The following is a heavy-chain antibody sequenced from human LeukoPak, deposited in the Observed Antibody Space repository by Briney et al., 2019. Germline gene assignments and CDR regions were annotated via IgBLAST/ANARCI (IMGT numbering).Heavy chain of an antibody. CDR2: IYTSGST. V-gene: IGHV4-61*02. CDR3: ARDRYYYDSSGYQALLDY. D-gene: IGHD3-22*01. Sequence: SETLSLTCTVPGGSISSGSYYWSWIRQPAGKGLEWIGRIYTSGSTNYNPSLKSRVTISVDTSKNQFSLKLSSVTAADTAVYYCARDRYYYDSSGYQALLDYWGQGTLVTVSS. CDR1: GGSISSGSYY. J-gene: IGHJ4*02.